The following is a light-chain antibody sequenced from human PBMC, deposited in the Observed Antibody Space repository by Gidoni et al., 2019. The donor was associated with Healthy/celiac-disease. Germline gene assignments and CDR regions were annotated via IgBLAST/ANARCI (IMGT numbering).Light chain of an antibody. CDR2: AAS. V-gene: IGKV1-39*01. CDR3: QQSYSTPRT. CDR1: QSISSY. J-gene: IGKJ1*01. Sequence: DIQMTQSPYSLSASVGDRVTSTCRARQSISSYLNWYQQKPGKAPKLLIYAASSLPSGVPSRFSGSGSGTDFTLTISSLQPEDFATYYCQQSYSTPRTFGQGTKVEIK.